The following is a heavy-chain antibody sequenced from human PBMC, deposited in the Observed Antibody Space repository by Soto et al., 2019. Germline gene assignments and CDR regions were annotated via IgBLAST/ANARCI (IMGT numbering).Heavy chain of an antibody. CDR2: ISSDGSTT. D-gene: IGHD3-9*01. Sequence: EVQLVESGGDLVQSGGSLGLSCAASGFSFRSYWKHWVRQAPGKGLVWVARISSDGSTTTYADSASGRFIISRDNDANILYLQMSIVRAEDTAVYYCAREYYGVLTGYYNDFWGHGTLVTVSS. CDR3: AREYYGVLTGYYNDF. CDR1: GFSFRSYW. V-gene: IGHV3-74*01. J-gene: IGHJ4*01.